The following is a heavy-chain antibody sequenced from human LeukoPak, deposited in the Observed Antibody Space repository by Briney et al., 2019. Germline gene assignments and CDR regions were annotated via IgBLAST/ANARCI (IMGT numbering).Heavy chain of an antibody. CDR3: ARGLDDY. J-gene: IGHJ4*02. Sequence: PSQTLSPTCAVSGGSISSGGYSWSWIRQPPGKGLEWIGYIYYSGSTYYNPSLKSRVTISVDPSKNQFSLKLSSVTAADTAVYYCARGLDDYWGQGTLVTVSS. V-gene: IGHV4-30-4*07. D-gene: IGHD1-1*01. CDR1: GGSISSGGYS. CDR2: IYYSGST.